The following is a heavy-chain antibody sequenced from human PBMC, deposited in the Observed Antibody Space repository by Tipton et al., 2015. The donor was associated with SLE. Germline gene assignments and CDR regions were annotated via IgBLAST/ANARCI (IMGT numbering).Heavy chain of an antibody. Sequence: SLRLSCAASGFTFDDYAMSWVRQTPGKGLEWVSGISWNSGNIGYADSVKGRFTISRDNVKNSLFLQMNSLRAEDTAIYFCTRDVTAVVYAYYYMDVWGKGTTVTVSS. D-gene: IGHD2-21*02. V-gene: IGHV3-9*01. CDR3: TRDVTAVVYAYYYMDV. CDR2: ISWNSGNI. CDR1: GFTFDDYA. J-gene: IGHJ6*03.